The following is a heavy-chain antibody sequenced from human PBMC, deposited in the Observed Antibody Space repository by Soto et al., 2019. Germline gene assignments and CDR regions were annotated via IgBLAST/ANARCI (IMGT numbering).Heavy chain of an antibody. CDR1: GGSISSGDYY. D-gene: IGHD3-10*01. V-gene: IGHV4-30-4*01. CDR2: IYYSGST. J-gene: IGHJ5*02. Sequence: QVQLQESGPGLVKPSQTLSLTCTVSGGSISSGDYYWSWIRQPPGKGLEWIGYIYYSGSTYYNPSLTRPVTITIDTSNNKFSLKLSSVTAADAAVYYCASNVEGDYYVSGFDPLGQGTLVTVSS. CDR3: ASNVEGDYYVSGFDP.